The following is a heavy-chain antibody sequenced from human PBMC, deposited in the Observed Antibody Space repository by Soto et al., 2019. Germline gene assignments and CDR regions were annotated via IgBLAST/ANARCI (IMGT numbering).Heavy chain of an antibody. CDR1: GFTFSSYD. CDR2: IGTAGDT. Sequence: GGSARLSSAASGFTFSSYDMHWVRQATGKGLEWVSAIGTAGDTYYPGSVKGRFTISRENAKNSLYLQMNSLRAGDTAVYYCARGDYYDSSGYGYDAFEIWGQVTMVTVSS. V-gene: IGHV3-13*01. CDR3: ARGDYYDSSGYGYDAFEI. D-gene: IGHD3-22*01. J-gene: IGHJ3*02.